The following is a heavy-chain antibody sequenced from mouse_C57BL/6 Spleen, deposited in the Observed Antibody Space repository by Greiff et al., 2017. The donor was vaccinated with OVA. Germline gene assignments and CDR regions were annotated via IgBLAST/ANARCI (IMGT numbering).Heavy chain of an antibody. CDR2: IYPRSGNT. D-gene: IGHD2-4*01. CDR3: GPGLRRTRSFDV. V-gene: IGHV1-81*01. J-gene: IGHJ1*03. Sequence: QVQLQQSGAELARPGASVKLSCKASGYTFTSYGISWVKQRTGQGLEWIGEIYPRSGNTYYNEKFKGKATLTADKSSSTAYMELRSLTSEDSAVYFCGPGLRRTRSFDVWGTGTTVTVSS. CDR1: GYTFTSYG.